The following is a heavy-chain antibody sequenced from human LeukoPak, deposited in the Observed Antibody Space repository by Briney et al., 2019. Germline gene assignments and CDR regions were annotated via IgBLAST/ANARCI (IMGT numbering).Heavy chain of an antibody. Sequence: TGGSLRLSCAASGFTFRCHAMSWVRQATGKGLECVSAHSGSGGKTYYADSVKGRFTMSRDNSKNTLYLQMTSLRAEDTAVYFCAKTVSGSHSYQGGDYWGKGTLVTVST. V-gene: IGHV3-23*01. J-gene: IGHJ4*02. D-gene: IGHD3-16*02. CDR2: HSGSGGKT. CDR3: AKTVSGSHSYQGGDY. CDR1: GFTFRCHA.